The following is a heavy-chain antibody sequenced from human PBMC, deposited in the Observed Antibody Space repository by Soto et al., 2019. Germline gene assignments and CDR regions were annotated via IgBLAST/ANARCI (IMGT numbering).Heavy chain of an antibody. Sequence: GGSMKLSCSASGVTFSSYARQWVRQAPGKGLEYVSSISINGGSTHYADSVKGRFTISRDNSRNTQYLQMSSLRADDTAVYYCVKGEFYYDSSSYYPFDSWGQGTLVTVSS. CDR3: VKGEFYYDSSSYYPFDS. CDR2: ISINGGST. D-gene: IGHD3-22*01. J-gene: IGHJ4*02. V-gene: IGHV3-64D*06. CDR1: GVTFSSYA.